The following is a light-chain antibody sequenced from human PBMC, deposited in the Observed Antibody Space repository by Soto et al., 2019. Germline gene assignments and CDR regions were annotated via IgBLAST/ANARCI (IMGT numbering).Light chain of an antibody. V-gene: IGKV3-20*01. CDR1: QSVSSN. J-gene: IGKJ4*01. Sequence: ELVMTQSPATLSVSPGERATLSCRASQSVSSNLAWYQQKPGQAPRLLIYGASNRATGIPDRFSGSGSGTDFTLTLSRLEPEDFAVYYCQQYGSSPLTFGGGTKVDIK. CDR2: GAS. CDR3: QQYGSSPLT.